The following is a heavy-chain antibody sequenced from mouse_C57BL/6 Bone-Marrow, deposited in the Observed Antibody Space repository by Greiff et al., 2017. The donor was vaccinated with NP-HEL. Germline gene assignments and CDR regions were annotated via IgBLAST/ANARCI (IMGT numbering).Heavy chain of an antibody. D-gene: IGHD1-1*01. CDR1: GYTFTDYN. CDR2: INPNNGGT. CDR3: ADDPPDHYGSSSFAY. Sequence: VQLQQSGPELVKPGASVKMSCKASGYTFTDYNMHWVKQSHGKSLEWIGYINPNNGGTSYNQKFKGKATLTVNKSSSTAYMELRSLTSEDSAVYYCADDPPDHYGSSSFAYWGQGTRVTVSA. J-gene: IGHJ3*01. V-gene: IGHV1-22*01.